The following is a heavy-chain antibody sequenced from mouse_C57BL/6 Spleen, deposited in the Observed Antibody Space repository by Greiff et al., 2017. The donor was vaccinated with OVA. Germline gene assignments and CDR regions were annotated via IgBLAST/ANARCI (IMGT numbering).Heavy chain of an antibody. CDR3: ARGEVASYYAMDY. D-gene: IGHD1-1*02. Sequence: EVKLEESGGGLVKPGGSLKLSCAASGFTFSSYAMSWVRQTPEKRLEWVATISDGGSYTYYPDNVKGRFTISRDNAKNNLYLQMSHLKSEDTAMYYCARGEVASYYAMDYWGQGTSVTVSS. V-gene: IGHV5-4*03. J-gene: IGHJ4*01. CDR2: ISDGGSYT. CDR1: GFTFSSYA.